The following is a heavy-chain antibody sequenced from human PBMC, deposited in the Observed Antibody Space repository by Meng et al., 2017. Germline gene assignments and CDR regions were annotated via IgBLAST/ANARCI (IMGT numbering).Heavy chain of an antibody. CDR2: IIPIFGTA. CDR1: GGTFSSYA. CDR3: ARLRGLAHYYYYGMDV. J-gene: IGHJ6*02. V-gene: IGHV1-69*06. Sequence: SVNVSCKASGGTFSSYAISWVRQAPGQGLEWMGGIIPIFGTANYAQKFQGRVTITADKSTSTAYMELSSLRSEDTAVYYCARLRGLAHYYYYGMDVWGQGTTVTVSS. D-gene: IGHD6-19*01.